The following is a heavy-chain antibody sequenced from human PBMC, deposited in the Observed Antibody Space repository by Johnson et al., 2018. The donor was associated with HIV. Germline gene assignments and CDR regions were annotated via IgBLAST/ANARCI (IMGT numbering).Heavy chain of an antibody. CDR1: GFTVSNNF. V-gene: IGHV3-66*01. CDR3: TTDQVDSGSYYNAFDI. J-gene: IGHJ3*02. CDR2: IYSGGST. D-gene: IGHD1-26*01. Sequence: MQLVESGGGLMQPGGSLRLSCVASGFTVSNNFMSWVRQAPGKGLEWVSVIYSGGSTYYADSVKGRFTISRDNSKNTLYLQMNSLRAEDTAVYYCTTDQVDSGSYYNAFDIWGQGTMVTVSS.